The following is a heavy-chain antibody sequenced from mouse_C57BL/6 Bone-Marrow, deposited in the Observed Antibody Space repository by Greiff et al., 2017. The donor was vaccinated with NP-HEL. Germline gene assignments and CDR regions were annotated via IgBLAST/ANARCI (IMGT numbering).Heavy chain of an antibody. V-gene: IGHV1-59*01. CDR3: ERVSTMVKWFAY. J-gene: IGHJ3*01. Sequence: QVQLQQPGAELVRPGTSVKLSCKASGYTFTSYWMHWVKQRPGQGLEWIGVIDPSDSYTNYNQKFKGKATLSVDTSSSTAYMQLSNLKSEDSTIYNCERVSTMVKWFAYWGQGTLVTVSA. D-gene: IGHD2-2*01. CDR1: GYTFTSYW. CDR2: IDPSDSYT.